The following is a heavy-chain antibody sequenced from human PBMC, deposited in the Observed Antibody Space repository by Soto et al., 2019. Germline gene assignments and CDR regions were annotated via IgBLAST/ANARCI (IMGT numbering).Heavy chain of an antibody. V-gene: IGHV4-61*01. CDR1: GGAVSSGSYY. Sequence: QVQLQESGPGLVKPSETLSLTCTVSGGAVSSGSYYWSWIRQPPGKGLEWNGYIYYSGSTNYNPSIKSRVTISVDTSKNQFSLKLSSVTAADTAVYYCARDFPTYYDILTGYNYYYGMDVWGQGTTVTVSS. D-gene: IGHD3-9*01. J-gene: IGHJ6*02. CDR2: IYYSGST. CDR3: ARDFPTYYDILTGYNYYYGMDV.